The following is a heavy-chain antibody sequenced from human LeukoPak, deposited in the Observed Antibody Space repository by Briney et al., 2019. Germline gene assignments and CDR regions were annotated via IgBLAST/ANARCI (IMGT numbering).Heavy chain of an antibody. CDR1: GFTFSSYW. J-gene: IGHJ4*02. D-gene: IGHD3-16*01. Sequence: PGGSLRLSCAASGFTFSSYWMHWVRQAPGKGLVWVSRISTDGSSAIYADSVKSRFTISRDNAKNTLYLQMNSLRAEDTAVYYCARVNVCPRCHFDYWGQGTLVTVSS. V-gene: IGHV3-74*01. CDR3: ARVNVCPRCHFDY. CDR2: ISTDGSSA.